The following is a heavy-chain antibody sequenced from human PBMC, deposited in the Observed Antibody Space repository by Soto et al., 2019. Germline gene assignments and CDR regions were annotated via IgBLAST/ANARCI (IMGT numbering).Heavy chain of an antibody. J-gene: IGHJ6*02. Sequence: XVCLRLSCAASGFTFSSYAKHWVRQAPGKGLEWVAVISYDGSNKYYADSVKGRFTISRDNSKNTLYLQMNSLRAEDTAVYYCARVPGRSSSSWYPIHYYYYGMDVWGQGTTVTVSS. V-gene: IGHV3-30-3*01. CDR2: ISYDGSNK. CDR3: ARVPGRSSSSWYPIHYYYYGMDV. CDR1: GFTFSSYA. D-gene: IGHD6-13*01.